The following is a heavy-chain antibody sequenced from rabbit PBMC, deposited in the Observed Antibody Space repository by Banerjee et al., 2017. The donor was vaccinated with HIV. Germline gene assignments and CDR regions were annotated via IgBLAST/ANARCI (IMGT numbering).Heavy chain of an antibody. J-gene: IGHJ3*01. CDR2: IYTSSGST. CDR1: GFDLSSYYY. Sequence: QSLEESGGGLVKPEGSLTLTCKASGFDLSSYYYMCWVRQAPGKGLELIACIYTSSGSTYYASWAKGRFTISKTSSTTVTLQMTSLTAADTATYFCARGSSYYNYDGAGYAYAGYSLWGQGTLVTVS. V-gene: IGHV1S40*01. D-gene: IGHD6-1*01. CDR3: ARGSSYYNYDGAGYAYAGYSL.